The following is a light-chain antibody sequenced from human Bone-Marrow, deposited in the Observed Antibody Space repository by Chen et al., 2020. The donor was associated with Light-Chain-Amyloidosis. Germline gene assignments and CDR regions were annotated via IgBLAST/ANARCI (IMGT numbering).Light chain of an antibody. J-gene: IGLJ2*01. V-gene: IGLV3-19*01. CDR1: SLTIYY. CDR2: GEN. Sequence: SSELTQDPTISVALGQTVRITCQGDSLTIYYASWYQQKPGQAPLLVMFGENHRPSGIPDRYAVSTSGNTATLTITGALADDEADYDCKSRDTSGHRVIFGGGTTLPVL. CDR3: KSRDTSGHRVI.